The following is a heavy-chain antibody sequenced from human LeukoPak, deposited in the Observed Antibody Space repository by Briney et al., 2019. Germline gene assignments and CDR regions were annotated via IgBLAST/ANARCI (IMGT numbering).Heavy chain of an antibody. CDR1: GFTFSSHT. CDR2: VSAGGDRA. Sequence: GGSLRLSCAASGFTFSSHTMSWVRQASGMGLEWVSSVSAGGDRAYYAASLKGRFAISRDNSKNTLYLQMNSLSAEDTAVYYCAKDVKVGYFGEFDPWGQGTLVTVSS. D-gene: IGHD3-10*01. J-gene: IGHJ5*02. CDR3: AKDVKVGYFGEFDP. V-gene: IGHV3-23*01.